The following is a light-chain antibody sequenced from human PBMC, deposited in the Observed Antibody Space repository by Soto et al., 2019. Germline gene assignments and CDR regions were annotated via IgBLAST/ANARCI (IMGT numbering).Light chain of an antibody. V-gene: IGLV2-23*01. CDR1: SSDGGSYNL. CDR2: EGS. Sequence: QSALTQPASVSGSPGKSITISCTGTSSDGGSYNLVSWYQQHPGKAPKLMIYEGSKRPSGISNRFSGSKSGNTASLTISGLQAEDEAEYYCCSYADSSRIYVFGSGTKVTVL. J-gene: IGLJ1*01. CDR3: CSYADSSRIYV.